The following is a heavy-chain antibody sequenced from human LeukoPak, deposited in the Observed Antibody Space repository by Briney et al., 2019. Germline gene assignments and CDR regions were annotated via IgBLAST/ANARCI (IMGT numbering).Heavy chain of an antibody. CDR2: INQDGSEI. J-gene: IGHJ4*02. V-gene: IGHV3-7*01. Sequence: GGSLRLSCAASGFTFSTYWMNWYRQAPGKGLEWVGNINQDGSEINYVVSVRGRFTISRDNAKNSLHLQMNSLRADDTAVYYCATDRDNSDWGKRFDSWGQGTLVTVSS. CDR3: ATDRDNSDWGKRFDS. CDR1: GFTFSTYW. D-gene: IGHD7-27*01.